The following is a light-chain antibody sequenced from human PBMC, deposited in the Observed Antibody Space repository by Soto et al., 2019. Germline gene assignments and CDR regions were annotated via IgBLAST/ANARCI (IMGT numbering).Light chain of an antibody. Sequence: IQLTQSPSSLSASVGETVTITCRASQDIDNPLNWYQHKPGKAPKLLVYAVSFLETGVPSRFSGRGYGTVFSLTINSLQSDDFATYYCQQHDGRPTMTFGQGTRLDSK. CDR3: QQHDGRPTMT. CDR2: AVS. V-gene: IGKV1-33*01. CDR1: QDIDNP. J-gene: IGKJ5*01.